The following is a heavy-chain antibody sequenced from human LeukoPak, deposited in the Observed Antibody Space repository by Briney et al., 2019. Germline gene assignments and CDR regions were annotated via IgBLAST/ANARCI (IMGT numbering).Heavy chain of an antibody. CDR1: GGTFSSYT. CDR3: AREPAPNYYDSSGYSPNH. CDR2: MIPILGIA. V-gene: IGHV1-69*04. D-gene: IGHD3-22*01. J-gene: IGHJ5*02. Sequence: SVKVSCKASGGTFSSYTISWVRQAPGQGLEWMGRMIPILGIANYAQKFQGRATITADKSTSTAYMELSSLRSEDTAVYYCAREPAPNYYDSSGYSPNHWGQGTLLTVSS.